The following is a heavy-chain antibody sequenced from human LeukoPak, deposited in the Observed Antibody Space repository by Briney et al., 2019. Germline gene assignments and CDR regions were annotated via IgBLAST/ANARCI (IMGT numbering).Heavy chain of an antibody. V-gene: IGHV1-2*02. CDR2: INPNSGGT. J-gene: IGHJ4*02. CDR3: ARGPVAGYYFDY. D-gene: IGHD6-19*01. CDR1: GYTFTGYY. Sequence: ASVKVSCAASGYTFTGYYMHWVRQAPGQGLEWVGWINPNSGGTNYAQTLKGRVTMTRDTSISTAYMELSRLRSDDTAVYYCARGPVAGYYFDYWGQGTLVTVSS.